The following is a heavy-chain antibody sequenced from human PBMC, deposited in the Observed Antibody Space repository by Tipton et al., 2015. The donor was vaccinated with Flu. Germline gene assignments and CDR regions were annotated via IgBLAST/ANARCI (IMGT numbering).Heavy chain of an antibody. D-gene: IGHD3-16*02. Sequence: SLRLSCAASGFTFSSYWMHWVRQAPGKGLVWVSRINSDGSSTSYADSVKGRFTISRDNAKNTLYLQMNSLRAEDTAVYYCARDPMITFGGVIVNLGYFDYWGQGTLVTVSS. CDR3: ARDPMITFGGVIVNLGYFDY. CDR1: GFTFSSYW. J-gene: IGHJ4*02. V-gene: IGHV3-74*01. CDR2: INSDGSST.